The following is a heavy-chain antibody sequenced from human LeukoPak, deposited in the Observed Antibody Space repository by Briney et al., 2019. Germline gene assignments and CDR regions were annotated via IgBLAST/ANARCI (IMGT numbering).Heavy chain of an antibody. V-gene: IGHV3-23*01. D-gene: IGHD3-22*01. J-gene: IGHJ4*02. Sequence: GGSLRLSCAASGFTFSSYAMSWVRQAPGKGLEWVSAISGSGGSTYYADSVKGRFTISRDNSKNTLYLQMNSLRAEDTAVYYCAKVPDRSYDSSGYYVDYWGQGPLVTVSS. CDR3: AKVPDRSYDSSGYYVDY. CDR2: ISGSGGST. CDR1: GFTFSSYA.